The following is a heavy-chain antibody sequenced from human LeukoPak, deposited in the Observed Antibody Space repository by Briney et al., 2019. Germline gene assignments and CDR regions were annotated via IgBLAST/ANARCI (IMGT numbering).Heavy chain of an antibody. V-gene: IGHV3-23*01. D-gene: IGHD3-22*01. CDR2: IRRTGGST. CDR1: GFTFSSYA. Sequence: GGSLRLSCAASGFTFSSYAMSWVRQAPGKGLEWVSAIRRTGGSTYYAGSVKGRFTISRDNSKNTLYLQMNSLRAEDTAVYYCANTDYYDTSALDYWGQGTLVTVSS. CDR3: ANTDYYDTSALDY. J-gene: IGHJ4*02.